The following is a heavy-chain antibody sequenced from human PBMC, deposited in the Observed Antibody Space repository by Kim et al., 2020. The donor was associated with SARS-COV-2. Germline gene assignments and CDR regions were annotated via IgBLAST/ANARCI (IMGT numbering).Heavy chain of an antibody. V-gene: IGHV3-23*01. CDR3: AKDSDPNDYGDYVVNFDS. D-gene: IGHD4-17*01. Sequence: GGSLRLSCAASGFTFSSYAMSWVRQAPGKGLEWVSAISGSGGSTYYADSVKGRFTISRDNSKNTLYLQMNSLRAEDTAVYYCAKDSDPNDYGDYVVNFDSWGQGTLVTVSS. CDR1: GFTFSSYA. J-gene: IGHJ4*02. CDR2: ISGSGGST.